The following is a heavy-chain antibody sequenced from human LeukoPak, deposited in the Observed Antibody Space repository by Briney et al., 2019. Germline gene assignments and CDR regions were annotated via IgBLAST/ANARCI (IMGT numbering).Heavy chain of an antibody. CDR3: ATPYYDTPLDY. Sequence: GGSLRLSCAASGFTFSSYAMHWVRQAPGKGLEWVAVISYDGSNKYYADSVKGRFTISRDNSKNTLYLQMNSPRAEDTAVYYCATPYYDTPLDYWGQGTLVTVSS. CDR2: ISYDGSNK. D-gene: IGHD3-22*01. CDR1: GFTFSSYA. J-gene: IGHJ4*02. V-gene: IGHV3-30-3*01.